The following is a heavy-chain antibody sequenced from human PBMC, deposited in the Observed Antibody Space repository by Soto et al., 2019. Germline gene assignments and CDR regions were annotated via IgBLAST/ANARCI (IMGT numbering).Heavy chain of an antibody. V-gene: IGHV4-59*01. Sequence: SDTLSLTSTVSGGSISRYYSRWFLQPPGKGLEWIGYIYYSGSTNYNPSLKSRVTISVDTSKNQFSLKLSSVTAADTAVYYCARGFTYYYDSSGYYYSPVGNWFDPWGQGTLVTVSS. CDR1: GGSISRYY. D-gene: IGHD3-22*01. J-gene: IGHJ5*02. CDR3: ARGFTYYYDSSGYYYSPVGNWFDP. CDR2: IYYSGST.